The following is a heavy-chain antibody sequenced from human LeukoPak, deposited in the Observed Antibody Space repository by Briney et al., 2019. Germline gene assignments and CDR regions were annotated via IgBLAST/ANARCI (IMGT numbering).Heavy chain of an antibody. CDR1: GFSFSSFA. Sequence: PGGSLRLSCAASGFSFSSFAMTWVRQAPGKGLEWVSTIRSNGATAYNADSVKGRFTISRDSSKNTVYLQMNSLRVEDTAIYYCARGQEFDDGVFDSWGQGTLVTVPS. V-gene: IGHV3-23*01. J-gene: IGHJ4*02. CDR2: IRSNGATA. D-gene: IGHD1-1*01. CDR3: ARGQEFDDGVFDS.